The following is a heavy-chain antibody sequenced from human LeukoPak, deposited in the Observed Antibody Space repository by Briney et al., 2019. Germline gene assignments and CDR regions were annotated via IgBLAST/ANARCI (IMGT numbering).Heavy chain of an antibody. Sequence: PSETLSLTCTVSDGSISSYYWSWISQSPGKGLECIGEIDNSGNTKYNPSLKSRVTISVDTYKNQFSLKLRALSAADTAVYYCARVSGITMIVVVPEDGFDIWGQGTMSPSLQ. CDR3: ARVSGITMIVVVPEDGFDI. CDR1: DGSISSYY. CDR2: IDNSGNT. D-gene: IGHD3-22*01. J-gene: IGHJ3*02. V-gene: IGHV4-34*01.